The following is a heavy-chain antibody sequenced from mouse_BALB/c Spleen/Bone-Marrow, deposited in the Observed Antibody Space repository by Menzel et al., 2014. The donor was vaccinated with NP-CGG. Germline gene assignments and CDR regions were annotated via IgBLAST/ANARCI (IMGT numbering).Heavy chain of an antibody. V-gene: IGHV1S81*02. D-gene: IGHD2-14*01. CDR1: GYTFXSYW. CDR3: ARGGRYDERTWFAY. J-gene: IGHJ3*01. Sequence: VQLQQSGAELVKPGASVKLSCKASGYTFXSYWMHWVKQRPGQGLEWIGEINPSNGRTNYNEKFKSKATLTVDKSSSTAYMQLSSLTSEDSAIYYCARGGRYDERTWFAYWGQGTLVTVSA. CDR2: INPSNGRT.